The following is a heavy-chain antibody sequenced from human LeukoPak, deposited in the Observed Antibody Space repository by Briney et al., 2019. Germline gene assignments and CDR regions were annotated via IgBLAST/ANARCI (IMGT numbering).Heavy chain of an antibody. V-gene: IGHV1-18*01. Sequence: GASVKVSCKASGYTFTSYGISWVRQAPGQGLRWRGWISANNGNTNYAQKLQGTVTMNTDTYTSTAYMELRSLRSDDTAVYYCAVGLASGYYFFDYWGQGTLVTVSS. J-gene: IGHJ4*02. CDR3: AVGLASGYYFFDY. CDR2: ISANNGNT. CDR1: GYTFTSYG. D-gene: IGHD3-22*01.